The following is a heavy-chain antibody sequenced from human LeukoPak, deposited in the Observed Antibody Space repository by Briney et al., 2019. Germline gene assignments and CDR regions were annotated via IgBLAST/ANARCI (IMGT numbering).Heavy chain of an antibody. CDR2: TCYRSKWYN. CDR1: GDSVSSNSAA. D-gene: IGHD1-1*01. J-gene: IGHJ6*02. V-gene: IGHV6-1*01. Sequence: SQTLSLTCAISGDSVSSNSAAWNWIRQSPSRGLEWLGRTCYRSKWYNDYAVSVKSRITINPDTSKNQFSLQLNSVTPEDTAVYYCARESYNWNDFDYYYGMDVWGQGTTVTVSS. CDR3: ARESYNWNDFDYYYGMDV.